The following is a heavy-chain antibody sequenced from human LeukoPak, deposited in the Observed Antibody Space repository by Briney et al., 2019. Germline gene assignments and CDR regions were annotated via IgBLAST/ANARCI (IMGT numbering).Heavy chain of an antibody. CDR1: GGSISSSSNY. V-gene: IGHV4-39*06. Sequence: SETLSLSCAVSGGSISSSSNYWGWIRQPPGKGREWIGSVYYSGTYYYNPSLRRRVTISVDTTNNQFPLKMSSWTAATTALYFGARGGMVRGVIPFAFDIWGQGTMVTVSS. CDR2: VYYSGTY. CDR3: ARGGMVRGVIPFAFDI. D-gene: IGHD3-10*01. J-gene: IGHJ3*02.